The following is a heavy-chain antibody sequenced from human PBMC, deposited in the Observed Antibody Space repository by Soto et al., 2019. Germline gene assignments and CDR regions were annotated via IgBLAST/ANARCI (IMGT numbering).Heavy chain of an antibody. J-gene: IGHJ5*02. V-gene: IGHV4-59*01. CDR2: IYYSGST. D-gene: IGHD3-16*01. Sequence: PSETLSLTXTVSGGSISSYYWSWIRQPPGKGLEWIGYIYYSGSTNYNPSLKSRVTISVDTSKNQFSLKLSSVTAADTAVYYCARASRGNNWFDPWGQGTLVTVSS. CDR3: ARASRGNNWFDP. CDR1: GGSISSYY.